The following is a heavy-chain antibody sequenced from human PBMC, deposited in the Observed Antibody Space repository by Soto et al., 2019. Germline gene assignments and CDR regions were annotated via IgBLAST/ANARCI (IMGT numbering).Heavy chain of an antibody. J-gene: IGHJ6*02. CDR3: TGMTWFRGMGV. CDR2: TYYKSRWNN. V-gene: IGHV6-1*01. Sequence: PSDTLYLTXVISGDRVSSNRAGWNWIRQSPSSGLDWLGRTYYKSRWNNDYALSVKSRITINTDTSKNQFSLHLYSVTPEDTAVYCSTGMTWFRGMGVWGQGPRVTFSS. CDR1: GDRVSSNRAG. D-gene: IGHD6-13*01.